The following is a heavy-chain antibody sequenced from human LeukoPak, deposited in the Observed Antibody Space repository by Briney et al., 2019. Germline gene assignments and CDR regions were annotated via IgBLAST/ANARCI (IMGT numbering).Heavy chain of an antibody. Sequence: SETQSLTCALSGGSFGDYHWSWIRQPPGKGLEWIGEIHQRGVTTYNPSLKSRVTISVDTSKNQFSQKLSSVTAADTAVYYCARADSSGWYPHYWGQGTLVTVSS. CDR1: GGSFGDYH. CDR2: IHQRGVT. D-gene: IGHD6-19*01. CDR3: ARADSSGWYPHY. V-gene: IGHV4-34*01. J-gene: IGHJ4*02.